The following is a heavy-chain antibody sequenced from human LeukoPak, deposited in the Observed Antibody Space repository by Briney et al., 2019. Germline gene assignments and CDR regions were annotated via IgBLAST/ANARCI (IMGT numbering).Heavy chain of an antibody. Sequence: PSETLSLTCTVSNDPISSSGYYWGWIRQPPGKGLEWIGSFYYSGSTYYSPSLKSRVTISVDTSKNQFSLKLSSVIATDTAVYYCARQNYMDVWGKGTTVTVSS. J-gene: IGHJ6*03. CDR2: FYYSGST. V-gene: IGHV4-39*01. CDR3: ARQNYMDV. CDR1: NDPISSSGYY.